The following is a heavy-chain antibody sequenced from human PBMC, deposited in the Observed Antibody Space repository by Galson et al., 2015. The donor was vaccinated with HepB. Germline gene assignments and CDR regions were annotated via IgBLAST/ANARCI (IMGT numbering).Heavy chain of an antibody. D-gene: IGHD3-16*01. V-gene: IGHV3-53*01. CDR3: TRDPTHSAFGDS. CDR1: GLTVSSNY. J-gene: IGHJ4*02. CDR2: IYSDGSP. Sequence: SLRLSCAPSGLTVSSNYFSWVRQAPGKGLEWVSGIYSDGSPHYAESVKGRFTISRDISKNTLYLQMNNLRAEDTALYYCTRDPTHSAFGDSWGQGTLVTVSS.